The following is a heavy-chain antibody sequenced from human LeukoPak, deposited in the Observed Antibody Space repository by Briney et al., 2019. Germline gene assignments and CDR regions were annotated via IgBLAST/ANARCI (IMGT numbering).Heavy chain of an antibody. CDR3: ARVRIANIVVVPAAFDY. CDR2: ISYDGSNK. CDR1: GFTFSSYA. V-gene: IGHV3-30*01. J-gene: IGHJ4*02. Sequence: GRSLRLSCAASGFTFSSYAMHWVRQAPGKGLEWVAVISYDGSNKYYADSVKGRFTISRDNSKNTLYLQMNSLRAEDTAVYYCARVRIANIVVVPAAFDYWGQGTLVTVSS. D-gene: IGHD2-2*01.